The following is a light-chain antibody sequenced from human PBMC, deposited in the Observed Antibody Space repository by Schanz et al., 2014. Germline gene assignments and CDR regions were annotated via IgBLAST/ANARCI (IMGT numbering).Light chain of an antibody. V-gene: IGLV2-14*03. Sequence: QSALTQPASVSGSPGQSITISCTDVGGYDSVSWYQHLPGKAPKVIIHDVSYRPSGISNRFSGSKSGNTASLTISGLQAEDEADYYCMSFTTTLGVFGGGTKRPS. CDR2: DVS. CDR3: MSFTTTLGV. CDR1: VGGYDS. J-gene: IGLJ3*02.